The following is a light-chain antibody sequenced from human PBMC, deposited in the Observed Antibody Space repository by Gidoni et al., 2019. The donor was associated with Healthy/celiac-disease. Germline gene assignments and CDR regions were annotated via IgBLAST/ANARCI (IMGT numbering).Light chain of an antibody. CDR3: QSYDSSLRGFYV. Sequence: QSVLTQPPSVSGAPGQRVTISCTGSSAHIGAGYDVHWYQQLPGTAPKLLIYGNSNRPSGVPDRFSGSKSGTSASLAISGLQAEDEADYYCQSYDSSLRGFYVFGTGTKVTVL. CDR1: SAHIGAGYD. CDR2: GNS. V-gene: IGLV1-40*01. J-gene: IGLJ1*01.